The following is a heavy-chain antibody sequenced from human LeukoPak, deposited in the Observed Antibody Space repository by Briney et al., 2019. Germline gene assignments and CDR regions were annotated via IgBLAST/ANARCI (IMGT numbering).Heavy chain of an antibody. V-gene: IGHV1-58*01. J-gene: IGHJ6*04. CDR1: GFTFTSSA. CDR3: AAATRSWSYYHGPYGMDV. Sequence: SVKVSCKASGFTFTSSAVQWVRQARGQRLEWIGWIVVGSGNTNYAQKFQERVTITRDMSTSTAYMELSSLRSEDTAVYYCAAATRSWSYYHGPYGMDVWGKETTVTVSS. D-gene: IGHD3-10*01. CDR2: IVVGSGNT.